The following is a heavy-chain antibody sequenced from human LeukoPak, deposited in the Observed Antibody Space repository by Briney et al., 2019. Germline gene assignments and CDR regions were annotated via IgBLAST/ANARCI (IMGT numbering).Heavy chain of an antibody. CDR1: GFTFSDFA. CDR3: AKDGGDIVVVVAADGINWFDP. CDR2: IRGGGDST. Sequence: GGSLRLSCAASGFTFSDFAMTWVRQAPGKGLEWVSAIRGGGDSTSYADSGKGRFTISRDNSKNTLYLQMNSLRAEDTAVYYCAKDGGDIVVVVAADGINWFDPWGQGTLVTVSS. V-gene: IGHV3-23*01. J-gene: IGHJ5*02. D-gene: IGHD2-15*01.